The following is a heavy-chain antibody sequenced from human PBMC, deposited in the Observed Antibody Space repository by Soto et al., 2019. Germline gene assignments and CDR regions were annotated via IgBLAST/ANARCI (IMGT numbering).Heavy chain of an antibody. CDR2: IRRDGTVQ. V-gene: IGHV3-7*01. CDR1: GFTFSNNR. CDR3: ARMIGYGGGGYGMDV. D-gene: IGHD3-16*01. J-gene: IGHJ6*02. Sequence: GSLRLSCAASGFTFSNNRMSWVRQVPGKGLEWVANIRRDGTVQYYVDSVKGRLTVSRDNAKNSLFLQMNSLRAEDTAVYYCARMIGYGGGGYGMDVWGQGTTVTVSS.